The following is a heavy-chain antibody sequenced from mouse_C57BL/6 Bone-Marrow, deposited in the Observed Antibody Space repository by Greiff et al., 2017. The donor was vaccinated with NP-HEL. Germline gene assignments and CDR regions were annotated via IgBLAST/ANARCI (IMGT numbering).Heavy chain of an antibody. V-gene: IGHV2-4*01. CDR1: GFSLTSYG. CDR3: AKGRRGVYYAMDY. D-gene: IGHD1-1*01. Sequence: VQLQESGPGLVQPSQSLSISCTVSGFSLTSYGVHWVRQPPGQGLAWLGVIWSGGSTDYNAAFISRLSISKDNSTSQVFFKMNRLQADDTAIYYCAKGRRGVYYAMDYWGQGTSVTVSS. CDR2: IWSGGST. J-gene: IGHJ4*01.